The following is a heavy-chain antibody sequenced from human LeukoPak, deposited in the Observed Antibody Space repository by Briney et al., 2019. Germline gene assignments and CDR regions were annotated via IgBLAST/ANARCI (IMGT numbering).Heavy chain of an antibody. CDR1: GFTFSSYW. CDR3: AKHVTPVVGATSDYFDY. J-gene: IGHJ4*02. D-gene: IGHD1-26*01. Sequence: GGSLRLSCAASGFTFSSYWMSWVRQAPGKGLEWVSGVSGSGGSTYYADSVKGRLTISRDNSKNTLYLQMSSLRPEDTALYFCAKHVTPVVGATSDYFDYWGQGTLVTVSS. CDR2: VSGSGGST. V-gene: IGHV3-23*01.